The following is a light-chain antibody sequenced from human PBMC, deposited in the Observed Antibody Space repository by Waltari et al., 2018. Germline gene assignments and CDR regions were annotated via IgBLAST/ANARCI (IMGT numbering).Light chain of an antibody. J-gene: IGLJ1*01. CDR2: DVS. Sequence: QSALSQPASVSGSPGQSITISCSGSSSDVGAYNYVSWYQQHPGKAPKLVIFDVSNRPSGVSNRFSGSKSDNTASLTISGLQAEDEADYYCSSYTFSSTLVFGTGTKVTGL. V-gene: IGLV2-14*03. CDR1: SSDVGAYNY. CDR3: SSYTFSSTLV.